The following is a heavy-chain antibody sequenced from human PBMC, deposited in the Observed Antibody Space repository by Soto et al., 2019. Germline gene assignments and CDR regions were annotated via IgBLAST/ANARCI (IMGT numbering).Heavy chain of an antibody. D-gene: IGHD6-19*01. Sequence: EVQLLESGGGLVQPGGSLRLSCAASGFTFSSYAMSWVRQALGKGLEWVSGISGSGGSTYYADSVKGRFTISRDNSKNTMYQKMNALRAEETAVYYCAKGLYSSGWYFDSWGQGTLVTVAS. CDR2: ISGSGGST. CDR1: GFTFSSYA. CDR3: AKGLYSSGWYFDS. V-gene: IGHV3-23*01. J-gene: IGHJ4*02.